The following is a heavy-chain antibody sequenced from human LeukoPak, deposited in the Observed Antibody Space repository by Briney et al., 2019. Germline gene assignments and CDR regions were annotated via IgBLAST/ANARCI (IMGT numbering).Heavy chain of an antibody. V-gene: IGHV1-2*02. CDR3: ARDLRQWRLNMLDY. J-gene: IGHJ4*02. CDR1: GYTFTGYY. D-gene: IGHD6-19*01. Sequence: SSVQVSCKASGYTFTGYYMHWVRQAPGQGLEWMGWINPNSGGTNYAQKFQGRATMTRDTSISTAYMELSRLRSDDTAVYYCARDLRQWRLNMLDYWGQGTLVTVSS. CDR2: INPNSGGT.